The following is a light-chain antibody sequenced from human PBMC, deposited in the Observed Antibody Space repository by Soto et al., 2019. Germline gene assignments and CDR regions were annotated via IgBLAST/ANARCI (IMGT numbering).Light chain of an antibody. CDR3: QQSYSTPRT. CDR1: QSISNY. V-gene: IGKV1-39*01. J-gene: IGKJ1*01. CDR2: AAS. Sequence: DIQMTQSPSSLSASVGDRVTITCRASQSISNYLNWYQQKPGKAPKLLMFAASSLQSGVPSRFSGGGSVTDFTLTISSLQPEDFATYYCQQSYSTPRTFGQGTKVEIK.